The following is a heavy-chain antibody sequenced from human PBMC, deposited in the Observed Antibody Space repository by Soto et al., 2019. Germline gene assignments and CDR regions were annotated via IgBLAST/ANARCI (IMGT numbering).Heavy chain of an antibody. D-gene: IGHD3-3*01. CDR3: AKDHYDVWSGYYWGGSVY. Sequence: QVQLVESGGGVVQPGRSLRLSCAASGFTFSSYGMHWVRQAPGKGLEWVAVISYDGRNKYYADSVKGRFTISRDNSKNTLYLQMISLRAEDTAVYYCAKDHYDVWSGYYWGGSVYWGQGTLVTVSS. CDR1: GFTFSSYG. J-gene: IGHJ4*02. CDR2: ISYDGRNK. V-gene: IGHV3-30*18.